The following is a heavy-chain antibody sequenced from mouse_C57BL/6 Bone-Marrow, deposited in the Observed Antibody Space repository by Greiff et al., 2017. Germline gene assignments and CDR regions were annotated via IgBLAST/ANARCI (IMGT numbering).Heavy chain of an antibody. Sequence: EVKLMESGGGLVQPGGSMKLSCAASGFTFSDAWMDWVRQSPEKGLEWVAEIRNKANNTATYYADSVKGRFTISRAYSTSSVYLQRNSLGAEDTDNYTCTGVPLFDYWGQGTTLTVSS. V-gene: IGHV6-6*01. D-gene: IGHD5-1*01. CDR2: IRNKANNTAT. CDR3: TGVPLFDY. CDR1: GFTFSDAW. J-gene: IGHJ2*01.